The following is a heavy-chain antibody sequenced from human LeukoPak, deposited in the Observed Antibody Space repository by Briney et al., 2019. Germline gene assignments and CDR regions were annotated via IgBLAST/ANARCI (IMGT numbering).Heavy chain of an antibody. D-gene: IGHD5-24*01. CDR2: ISGSGDST. V-gene: IGHV3-23*01. CDR3: ARTITDAFDI. CDR1: GFPFSSYV. J-gene: IGHJ3*02. Sequence: GGSLRLSCAASGFPFSSYVMRWVRQGPGKGLQWVSAISGSGDSTDYADSVKGRFTISRDNAKDTLYLQMNSLSAEDTAVYYCARTITDAFDIWGQGTMVSVSS.